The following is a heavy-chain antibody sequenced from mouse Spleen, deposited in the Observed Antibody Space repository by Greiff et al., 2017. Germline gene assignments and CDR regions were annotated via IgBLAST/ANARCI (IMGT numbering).Heavy chain of an antibody. CDR3: ARHGGYPYYFDY. CDR1: GFTFSSYA. V-gene: IGHV5-9-3*01. CDR2: ISSGGSYT. D-gene: IGHD2-2*01. Sequence: EVKLMESGGGLVKPGGSLKLSCAASGFTFSSYAMSWVRQTPEKRLEWVATISSGGSYTYYPDSVKGRFTISRDNAKNTLYLQMSSLRSEDTAMYYCARHGGYPYYFDYWGQGTTLTVSS. J-gene: IGHJ2*01.